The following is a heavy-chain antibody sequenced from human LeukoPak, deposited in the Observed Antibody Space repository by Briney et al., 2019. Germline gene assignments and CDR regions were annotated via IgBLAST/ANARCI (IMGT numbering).Heavy chain of an antibody. V-gene: IGHV3-21*01. CDR3: AKEAGQDYGALDAFDV. Sequence: GGSLRLSCAASGFTFSIYSMNWVRQAPGKGLEWVSSIGGSSSSLYYAESVKGRFTIPRDNARNSLYLQMNSVRAEDTAVYYCAKEAGQDYGALDAFDVWGQGTMVTVSS. CDR2: IGGSSSSL. J-gene: IGHJ3*01. D-gene: IGHD4-17*01. CDR1: GFTFSIYS.